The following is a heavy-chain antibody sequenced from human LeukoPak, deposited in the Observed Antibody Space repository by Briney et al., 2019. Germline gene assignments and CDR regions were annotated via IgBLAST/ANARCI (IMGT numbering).Heavy chain of an antibody. CDR1: GGSISTSNYY. CDR2: IFYSGST. D-gene: IGHD5-18*01. V-gene: IGHV4-39*07. J-gene: IGHJ3*02. CDR3: ARNGQSSYDYKDAFDI. Sequence: PSETLSLTCTVSGGSISTSNYYWGWIRQPPGKGLEWIGNIFYSGSTYYSPSLKSRVTISLDTSRNQFSLKLNSVTAADTAVYYCARNGQSSYDYKDAFDIWGQGTMVTVSS.